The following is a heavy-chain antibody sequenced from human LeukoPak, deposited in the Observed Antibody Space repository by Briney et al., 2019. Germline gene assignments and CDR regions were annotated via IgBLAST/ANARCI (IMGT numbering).Heavy chain of an antibody. V-gene: IGHV3-23*01. D-gene: IGHD3-3*01. CDR1: GFTFSSYA. J-gene: IGHJ4*02. Sequence: GGSLRLSCAASGFTFSSYAMSWVRQAPGKGREWVSAISESGGSTSYADSVKGRFTISRDNSKSTLFLQMNSLRAEDTAVYYCAKSQPYDFWSGSDYYFDYWGQGTLVTVSS. CDR3: AKSQPYDFWSGSDYYFDY. CDR2: ISESGGST.